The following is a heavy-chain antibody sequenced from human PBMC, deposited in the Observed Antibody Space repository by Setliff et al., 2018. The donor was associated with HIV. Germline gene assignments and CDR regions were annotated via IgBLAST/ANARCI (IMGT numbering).Heavy chain of an antibody. CDR2: ISYNEYT. D-gene: IGHD3-10*02. J-gene: IGHJ6*03. Sequence: PSETLSLTCTVSGDPINSHYWSWIRQPPGEGLEWIGHISYNEYTNYNPSLRSRLRVSLDTSRNQFSLRMTSVTAADAAVYYCARGQLDLRAPMFYYMDVWGKGTSVTVSS. CDR3: ARGQLDLRAPMFYYMDV. V-gene: IGHV4-59*11. CDR1: GDPINSHY.